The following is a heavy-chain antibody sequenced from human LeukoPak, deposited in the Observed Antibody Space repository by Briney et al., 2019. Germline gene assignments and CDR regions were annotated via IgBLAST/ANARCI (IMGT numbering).Heavy chain of an antibody. J-gene: IGHJ2*01. CDR3: ARGFVVVPAATGAGWYFGL. V-gene: IGHV6-1*01. CDR2: TYYRSKWYN. CDR1: GDSVSSNSAA. Sequence: SQTLSLTCAISGDSVSSNSAAWNWIRQSPSRGLEWLGRTYYRSKWYNDYAVSVKSRITINPDTSKNQFSLQLNSVTPEDTAVYYCARGFVVVPAATGAGWYFGLWGRGTLVTVSS. D-gene: IGHD2-2*01.